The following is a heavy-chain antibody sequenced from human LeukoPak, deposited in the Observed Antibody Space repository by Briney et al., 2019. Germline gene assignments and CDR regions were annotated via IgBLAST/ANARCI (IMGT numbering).Heavy chain of an antibody. CDR3: ARAGMVRGVXTDY. J-gene: IGHJ4*02. CDR1: GGTFSSYA. D-gene: IGHD3-10*01. Sequence: GASVKVSCKASGGTFSSYAISWVRQAPGQGLEWMGRIIPILGIANYAQKFQGRVTITADKSTSTAYMELSSLRSEDTAVYYCARAGMVRGVXTDYWGQGTLVTVSS. V-gene: IGHV1-69*04. CDR2: IIPILGIA.